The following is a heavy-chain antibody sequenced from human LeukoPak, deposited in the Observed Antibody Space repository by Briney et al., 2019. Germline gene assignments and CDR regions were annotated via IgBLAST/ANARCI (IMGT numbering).Heavy chain of an antibody. CDR2: INHSGST. D-gene: IGHD3-10*01. Sequence: SETLSLTWAVYDGSFSGYYWSWIRQPPGKGLEWIGKINHSGSTNYNPSLKSRVTISLDTSRNQFSLKLNSVTAADTAVYYCAKSDGYGLVDIWGQGTMVTVSS. V-gene: IGHV4-34*01. CDR3: AKSDGYGLVDI. CDR1: DGSFSGYY. J-gene: IGHJ3*02.